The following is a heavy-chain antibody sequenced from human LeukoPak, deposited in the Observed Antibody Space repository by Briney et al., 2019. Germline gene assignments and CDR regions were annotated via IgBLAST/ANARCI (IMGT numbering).Heavy chain of an antibody. CDR1: GDSVSSNSAA. Sequence: SQTLSVTCAISGDSVSSNSAAWNWIRQSPSRGLEWLGRTYYRSKWYHDYTVSVKSRITINPDTSKNQFSLHLQSVTPEDTAVYYCARFDYGAPDYWGQGTLVTVSS. CDR2: TYYRSKWYH. J-gene: IGHJ4*02. D-gene: IGHD3-16*01. CDR3: ARFDYGAPDY. V-gene: IGHV6-1*01.